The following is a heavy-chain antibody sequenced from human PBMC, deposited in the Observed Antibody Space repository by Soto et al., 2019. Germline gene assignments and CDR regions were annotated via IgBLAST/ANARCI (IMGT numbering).Heavy chain of an antibody. CDR3: ARELSIAARTSYYYYYYGMDV. J-gene: IGHJ6*02. CDR1: GFTFSSYG. D-gene: IGHD6-6*01. Sequence: GGSLRLSCAASGFTFSSYGMHWVRQAPGKGLEWVAVIWYDGSNKYYADSVKGRFTISRDNSKNTLYLQMNSLRAEDTAVYYCARELSIAARTSYYYYYYGMDVWGQGTTVTVS. CDR2: IWYDGSNK. V-gene: IGHV3-33*01.